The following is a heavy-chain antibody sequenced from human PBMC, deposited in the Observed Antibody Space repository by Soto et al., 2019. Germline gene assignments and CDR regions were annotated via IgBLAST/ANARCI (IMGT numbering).Heavy chain of an antibody. V-gene: IGHV1-69*13. CDR2: IIPIFGTA. CDR3: ARDAHYDFWSGQSWFDP. Sequence: SVKVSCKASGGTFSSYAISWVRQAPGQGLEWMGGIIPIFGTANYAQKFQGRVTITADESTSTAYMELSSLRSEDTAVYYCARDAHYDFWSGQSWFDPWGQGTLVTVSS. D-gene: IGHD3-3*01. J-gene: IGHJ5*02. CDR1: GGTFSSYA.